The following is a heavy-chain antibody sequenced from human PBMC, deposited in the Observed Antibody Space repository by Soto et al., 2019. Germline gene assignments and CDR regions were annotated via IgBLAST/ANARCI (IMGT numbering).Heavy chain of an antibody. CDR2: IYYSGST. CDR1: GGSLSRDRFF. D-gene: IGHD1-20*01. V-gene: IGHV4-61*01. Sequence: PSEALSLTCPVSGGSLSRDRFFVGWVRQPPGKGLEWIGNIYYSGSTNYNPSLKSRVTISVDTSKNQFSLKLSSVTAADTAVYYCARRYGRNFDYWGQGTLVTVSS. J-gene: IGHJ4*02. CDR3: ARRYGRNFDY.